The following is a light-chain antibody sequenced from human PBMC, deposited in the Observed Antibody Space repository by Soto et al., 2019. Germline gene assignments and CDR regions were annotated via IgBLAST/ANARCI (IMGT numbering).Light chain of an antibody. CDR1: SSDVGGYNY. CDR3: ISYIPSTTTHWV. CDR2: EVL. V-gene: IGLV2-8*01. J-gene: IGLJ3*02. Sequence: QSALTQPPSASGSPGQSVTISCTGTSSDVGGYNYVSWYQQYPGKAPKLMIYEVLKRPSGVPDRFSGSRSGNTASLTVSGLQAEDEADYYCISYIPSTTTHWVFGGGTKLTVL.